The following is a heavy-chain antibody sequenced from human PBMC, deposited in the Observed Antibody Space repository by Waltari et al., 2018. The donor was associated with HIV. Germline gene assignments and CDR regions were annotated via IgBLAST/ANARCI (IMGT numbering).Heavy chain of an antibody. CDR3: ARGPTAMVTFDL. V-gene: IGHV4-61*02. Sequence: QVQLQESGPGLVKPSQTLSLTCTVSGGSISGGGYYWSWVRQPAGKGLEWIGRSHASGRTNYNPSLRSRVTISVDASKNQFSLKLTSVTAADTAVYFCARGPTAMVTFDLWGQGTLVTVSS. D-gene: IGHD5-18*01. CDR2: SHASGRT. CDR1: GGSISGGGYY. J-gene: IGHJ4*02.